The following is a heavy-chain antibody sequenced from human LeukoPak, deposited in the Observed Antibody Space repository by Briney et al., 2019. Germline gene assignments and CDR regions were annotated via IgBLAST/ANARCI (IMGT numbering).Heavy chain of an antibody. CDR3: TTLSGSYRDFDY. V-gene: IGHV3-15*01. J-gene: IGHJ4*02. Sequence: GGSLRLSCAASGFTFSNAWMSWVRQAPGKGLEWVGRIKSKTDGGTTDYAAPVKGRFTISRDDSKNTLYLQMNSLKTEDTAVYYCTTLSGSYRDFDYWGQGTLVTVSS. CDR1: GFTFSNAW. CDR2: IKSKTDGGTT. D-gene: IGHD1-26*01.